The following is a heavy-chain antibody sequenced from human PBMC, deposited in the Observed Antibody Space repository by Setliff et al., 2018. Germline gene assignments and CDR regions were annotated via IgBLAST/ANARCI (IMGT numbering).Heavy chain of an antibody. J-gene: IGHJ5*01. Sequence: SETLSLTCSVSGGSITSRSYYWGWIRQSPGKGLEWLGTIYYSGTTYYNSSLRSRVSISTDTSKNKFSLRLSSVTAADTAVYYCVKPTWAGEVSSPFAFWFESWGQGTLVTVSS. D-gene: IGHD3-3*01. V-gene: IGHV4-39*01. CDR3: VKPTWAGEVSSPFAFWFES. CDR2: IYYSGTT. CDR1: GGSITSRSYY.